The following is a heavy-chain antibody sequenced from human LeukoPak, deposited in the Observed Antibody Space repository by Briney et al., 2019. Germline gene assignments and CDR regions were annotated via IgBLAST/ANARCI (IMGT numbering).Heavy chain of an antibody. CDR3: AKGRYYYDNSDALET. Sequence: GGSLRLSCAASGFTFSSYAMSWVRQAPGKGLEWVSGISGSGGSTYYADSVKGRFTISRDNSKNTLYLQMNSLRAEDTAVYHCAKGRYYYDNSDALETWGQGTMVTVSS. V-gene: IGHV3-23*01. CDR1: GFTFSSYA. J-gene: IGHJ3*02. CDR2: ISGSGGST. D-gene: IGHD3-22*01.